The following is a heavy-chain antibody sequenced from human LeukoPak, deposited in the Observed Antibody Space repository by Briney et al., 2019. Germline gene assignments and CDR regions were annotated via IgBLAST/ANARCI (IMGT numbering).Heavy chain of an antibody. Sequence: GGSLRLSCAASGFTFSDYYMSWIRQTPGKGLEWVSYISSSGSTIYYADSVKGRFTISRDYAKNSLYLQMNSLRAEDTAVYYCARFFWSGYPSYWGQGTLVTVSS. V-gene: IGHV3-11*04. CDR3: ARFFWSGYPSY. J-gene: IGHJ4*02. D-gene: IGHD3-3*01. CDR1: GFTFSDYY. CDR2: ISSSGSTI.